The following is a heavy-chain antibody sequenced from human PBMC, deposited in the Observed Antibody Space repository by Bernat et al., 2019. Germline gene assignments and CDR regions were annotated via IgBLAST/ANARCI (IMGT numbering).Heavy chain of an antibody. CDR2: ISYDGSNK. V-gene: IGHV3-30*01. D-gene: IGHD3-10*01. CDR1: GFTFSSYA. J-gene: IGHJ6*03. CDR3: ARDHRFSYYGSGSYNYYMDV. Sequence: QVQLVESGGGVVQPGRSLRLSCAASGFTFSSYAMHWVRQAPGKGLEWVAVISYDGSNKYYADSVKGRFTISRDNSKNTLYLQMNSLRAEDTAVYYCARDHRFSYYGSGSYNYYMDVWGKGTTVTVSS.